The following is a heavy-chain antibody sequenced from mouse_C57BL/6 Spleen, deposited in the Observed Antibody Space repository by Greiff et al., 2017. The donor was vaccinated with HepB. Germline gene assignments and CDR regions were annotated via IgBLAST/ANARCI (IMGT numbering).Heavy chain of an antibody. CDR1: GYAFSSYW. D-gene: IGHD2-5*01. CDR3: ARTYYSNYKYAMDY. V-gene: IGHV1-80*01. CDR2: IYPGDGDT. J-gene: IGHJ4*01. Sequence: VQLQQSGAELVKPGASVKISCKASGYAFSSYWMNWVKQRPGKGLEWIGQIYPGDGDTNYNGKFKGKATLTADKSSSTAYMQLSSLTSEDSAVYFCARTYYSNYKYAMDYWGQGTSVTVSS.